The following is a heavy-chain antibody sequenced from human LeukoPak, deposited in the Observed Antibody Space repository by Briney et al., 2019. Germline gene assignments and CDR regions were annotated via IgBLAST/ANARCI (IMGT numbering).Heavy chain of an antibody. J-gene: IGHJ4*02. Sequence: QPGGSLRLSCAASGFTFSRYGIHWVRQAPGKGLGWVAYVSYDASNEYYADCVKGRFTITRDNSKNTLYLQMNSLRAEDTAVYYCAKVPILGYCSSTSCYDDYWGQGTLVTVSS. CDR1: GFTFSRYG. V-gene: IGHV3-30*18. D-gene: IGHD2-2*01. CDR3: AKVPILGYCSSTSCYDDY. CDR2: VSYDASNE.